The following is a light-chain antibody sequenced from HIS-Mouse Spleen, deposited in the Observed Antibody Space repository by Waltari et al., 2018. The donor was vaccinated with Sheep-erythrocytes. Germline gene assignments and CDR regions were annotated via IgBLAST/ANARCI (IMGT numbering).Light chain of an antibody. V-gene: IGKV3-11*01. J-gene: IGKJ2*01. CDR2: DAS. CDR3: QQRSNWYT. CDR1: QSVSSY. Sequence: EIVLTQSPATLSLSPGERATLSCRASQSVSSYLAWYQQKPGQAPRLLIDDASNRATGIPARFSGSGSGTDFTLTIRSLEPEDFAVYYCQQRSNWYTFGQGTKLEIK.